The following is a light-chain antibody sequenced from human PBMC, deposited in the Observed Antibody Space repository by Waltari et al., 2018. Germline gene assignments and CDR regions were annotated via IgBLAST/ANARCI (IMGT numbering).Light chain of an antibody. Sequence: QSVLTQTPSVSATPGQRITISCPWSSSNIGSNHVDWYPQVPGAAPKPLLYNNNERPPGIPDRFSGTKSGTSASLAISGLRSEDEADYYCAAWDDSLSGFWTFGGGTKVTVL. V-gene: IGLV1-47*01. CDR2: NNN. CDR3: AAWDDSLSGFWT. CDR1: SSNIGSNH. J-gene: IGLJ2*01.